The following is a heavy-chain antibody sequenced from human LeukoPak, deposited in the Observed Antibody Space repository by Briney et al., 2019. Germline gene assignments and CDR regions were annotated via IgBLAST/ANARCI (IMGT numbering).Heavy chain of an antibody. D-gene: IGHD2-15*01. J-gene: IGHJ3*02. Sequence: SETLSLTCTVSGGSISNYYWSWIRQPAGKELEWIGRKYARGSSNYNPPVQSRVTMSVDTSKNQFSLKLRSVTAADTAVYYCARGRYCSADICTGGDSFDIWGQGTMVSVSP. CDR1: GGSISNYY. CDR3: ARGRYCSADICTGGDSFDI. CDR2: KYARGSS. V-gene: IGHV4-4*07.